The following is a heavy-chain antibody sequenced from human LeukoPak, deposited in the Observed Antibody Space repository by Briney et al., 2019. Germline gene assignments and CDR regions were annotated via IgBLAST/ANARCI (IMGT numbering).Heavy chain of an antibody. V-gene: IGHV4-38-2*02. J-gene: IGHJ6*03. CDR1: GYSISSGYY. D-gene: IGHD2-2*01. Sequence: SETLSLTCTVSGYSISSGYYWGWIRQPPGKGLEWIGSIYHSGSTYYNPSLKSRVTISVDTSKNQFSLKLSSVTAADTAVYYCARVLETCSSDNCNHYYHYMDVWGKGTTVIVSS. CDR2: IYHSGST. CDR3: ARVLETCSSDNCNHYYHYMDV.